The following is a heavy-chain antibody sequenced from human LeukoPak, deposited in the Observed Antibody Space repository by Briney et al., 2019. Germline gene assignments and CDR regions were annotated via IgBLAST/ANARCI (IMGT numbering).Heavy chain of an antibody. Sequence: PGGSLRLSCAASGFTFRTYEMNWVRQAPGKGLEWVSYISSSGGTTYYADSVKGRFTISRDNAKNSLDLQMNSLRAEDTAIYYCARDMSSDSYGYTRGILDNWGQGTLVTVSS. J-gene: IGHJ4*02. CDR3: ARDMSSDSYGYTRGILDN. V-gene: IGHV3-48*03. CDR1: GFTFRTYE. D-gene: IGHD5-18*01. CDR2: ISSSGGTT.